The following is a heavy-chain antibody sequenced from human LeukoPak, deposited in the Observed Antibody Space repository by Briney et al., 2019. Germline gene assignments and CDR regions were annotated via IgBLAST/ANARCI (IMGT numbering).Heavy chain of an antibody. CDR2: ISYDGSNK. CDR3: AKDQDYYGSGSLDH. D-gene: IGHD3-10*01. J-gene: IGHJ4*02. CDR1: GFTFSSYG. V-gene: IGHV3-30*18. Sequence: GGSLRLSCAASGFTFSSYGMHWVRQAPGKGLEWVAVISYDGSNKYCADSVKGRSTISRDNSKNTLYLQMNSLRAEDTAVYYCAKDQDYYGSGSLDHWGQGTLVTVSS.